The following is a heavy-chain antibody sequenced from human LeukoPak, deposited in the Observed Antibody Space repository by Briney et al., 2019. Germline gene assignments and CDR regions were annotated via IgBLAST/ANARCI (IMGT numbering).Heavy chain of an antibody. Sequence: PGGSLRLSCAASGFTFSSYEMNWVRQAPGKGLEWVSSISSSSSYIYYADSVKGRFTISRDNARNSLYLQMNSLRAEDTAVYYCATVGRSFRPGHWGQGALVTVSS. CDR3: ATVGRSFRPGH. J-gene: IGHJ4*02. D-gene: IGHD2-15*01. V-gene: IGHV3-21*01. CDR1: GFTFSSYE. CDR2: ISSSSSYI.